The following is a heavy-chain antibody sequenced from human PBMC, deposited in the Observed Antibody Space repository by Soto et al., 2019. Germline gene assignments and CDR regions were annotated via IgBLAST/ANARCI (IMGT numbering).Heavy chain of an antibody. V-gene: IGHV4-4*02. CDR2: IYHSGST. Sequence: SETLSLTCTVSGGSISSYWWSWVRQPPGKGLEWIGEIYHSGSTNYNPSLKSRVAISVDKSKNQFSLKLSSVTAADTAMYYCARDVSGDLYYFDSWGQGTLVTVSS. CDR3: ARDVSGDLYYFDS. J-gene: IGHJ4*02. D-gene: IGHD4-17*01. CDR1: GGSISSYW.